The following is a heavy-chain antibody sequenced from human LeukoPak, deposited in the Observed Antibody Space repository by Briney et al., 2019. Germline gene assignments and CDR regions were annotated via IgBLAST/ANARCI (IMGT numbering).Heavy chain of an antibody. CDR3: ARESVVRGVINGMDV. D-gene: IGHD3-10*01. V-gene: IGHV3-66*01. J-gene: IGHJ6*02. CDR1: GFTVSTNY. CDR2: VYSGGTT. Sequence: GGSLRLSCAASGFTVSTNYLSWVRQAPGKGLEWVSVVYSGGTTYHADSVKGRFTISRDNSKNTMYLKMNSLRADDTAVYYCARESVVRGVINGMDVWGQGTTVTVSS.